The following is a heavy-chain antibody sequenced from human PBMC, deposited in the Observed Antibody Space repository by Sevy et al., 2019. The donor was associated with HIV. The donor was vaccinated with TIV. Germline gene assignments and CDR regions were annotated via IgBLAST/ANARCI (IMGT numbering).Heavy chain of an antibody. D-gene: IGHD6-6*01. V-gene: IGHV3-48*01. CDR2: ISDSSTTI. CDR3: ARGLAALPGYYYGMDV. CDR1: GFTFSSYS. Sequence: GGSLRLSCAASGFTFSSYSMNWVRQAPGKGLEWVSYISDSSTTIYYADSVKGRFTISRDNAKNSQYLQMNSLRAEDTAVYYCARGLAALPGYYYGMDVWGQGTTVTVSS. J-gene: IGHJ6*02.